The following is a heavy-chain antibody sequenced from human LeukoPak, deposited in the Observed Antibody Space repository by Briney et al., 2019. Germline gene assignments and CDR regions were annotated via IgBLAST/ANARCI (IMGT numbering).Heavy chain of an antibody. Sequence: GGPLRLSCAASGFTFSSYSMNWVRQAPGKGLEWVSYISSSSSTIYYADSVKGRFTISRDNAKNSLYLQMNSLRDEDTAVYYCARGSVTTARRTYYFDYWGQGTLVTVSS. CDR2: ISSSSSTI. J-gene: IGHJ4*02. D-gene: IGHD4-11*01. CDR3: ARGSVTTARRTYYFDY. V-gene: IGHV3-48*02. CDR1: GFTFSSYS.